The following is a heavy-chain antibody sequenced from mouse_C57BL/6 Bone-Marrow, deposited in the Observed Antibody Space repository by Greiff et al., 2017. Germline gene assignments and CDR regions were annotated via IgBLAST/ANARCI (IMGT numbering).Heavy chain of an antibody. CDR3: ARWVYYGSSTWYFDV. Sequence: QVQLQQSGTELVKPGASVKLSCKASGYTFTSYWMHWVKQRPGQGLEWIGNINPSNGGTNYNEKFKSKAPLTVDKSSSTAYMQLSSLTSEDAAVYYCARWVYYGSSTWYFDVWGTGTTVTVSS. J-gene: IGHJ1*03. D-gene: IGHD1-1*01. CDR2: INPSNGGT. CDR1: GYTFTSYW. V-gene: IGHV1-53*01.